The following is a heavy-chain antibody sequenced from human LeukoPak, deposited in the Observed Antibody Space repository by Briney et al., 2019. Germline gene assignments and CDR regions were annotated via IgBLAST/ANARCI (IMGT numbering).Heavy chain of an antibody. CDR1: GFTFNTYG. CDR2: IWSDGTHK. J-gene: IGHJ4*02. CDR3: AKSNSESQTTVGN. Sequence: GGSLRLSCAASGFTFNTYGMHWVRQAPGKGLEWVAVIWSDGTHKYNSDSVKGRFTISRDNSTNTLYLEMNSLRVEDTAVYYCAKSNSESQTTVGNWGQGTLVTVSS. V-gene: IGHV3-33*06. D-gene: IGHD1-26*01.